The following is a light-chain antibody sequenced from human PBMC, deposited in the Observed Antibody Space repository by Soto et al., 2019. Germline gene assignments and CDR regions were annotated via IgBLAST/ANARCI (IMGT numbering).Light chain of an antibody. CDR1: SGHSSYA. CDR2: LNSDGSH. Sequence: QLVLTQSPSASASLGASVKLTCTLSSGHSSYAIAWPQQQPEKGPRYLMKLNSDGSHSKGDGIPDRFSGSSSGAERYLTISSLQSEDEADYCCQTWGTGIQVFGTGTKVTVL. J-gene: IGLJ1*01. CDR3: QTWGTGIQV. V-gene: IGLV4-69*01.